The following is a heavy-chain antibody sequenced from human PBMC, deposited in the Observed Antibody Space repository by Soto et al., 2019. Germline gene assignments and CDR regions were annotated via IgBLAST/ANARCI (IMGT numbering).Heavy chain of an antibody. D-gene: IGHD6-13*01. CDR1: GFSLSTSGMC. Sequence: SGPTLVNPTQTLTLTCTFSGFSLSTSGMCVSWIRQPPGKALEWLALIDWDDDKYYSTSLKTRLTISKDTSKNQVVLTMTNMDPVDTATYYCARASRTYSSSLFDPWGQGTLVTVSS. CDR2: IDWDDDK. V-gene: IGHV2-70*01. CDR3: ARASRTYSSSLFDP. J-gene: IGHJ5*02.